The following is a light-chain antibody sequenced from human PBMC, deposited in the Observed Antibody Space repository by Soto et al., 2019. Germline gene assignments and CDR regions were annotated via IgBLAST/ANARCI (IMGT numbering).Light chain of an antibody. Sequence: EIVMTQSPVTLSVSPGEGVTLSCRASPSVYSNLAWYQQKPGQAPRLLIYDASARATDIPARFSGSGSGTDFTLTVSRLQSEDFAVYYCQQYKNWPLTFGGGTKVEIK. CDR2: DAS. CDR1: PSVYSN. V-gene: IGKV3-15*01. CDR3: QQYKNWPLT. J-gene: IGKJ4*01.